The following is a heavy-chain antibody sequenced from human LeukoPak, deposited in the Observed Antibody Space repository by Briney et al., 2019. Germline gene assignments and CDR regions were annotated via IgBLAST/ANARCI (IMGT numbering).Heavy chain of an antibody. CDR3: ARDAVDTANAV. V-gene: IGHV3-74*01. J-gene: IGHJ6*02. Sequence: GGSLRLSCAASGFTFTTYWMHWVRQAPGKGLVWVSHINSDGSITSYADSVKGRFTISRDNAKNMLYLQMNSLRAEDTAVYYCARDAVDTANAVWGQGTTVTVSS. D-gene: IGHD5-18*01. CDR2: INSDGSIT. CDR1: GFTFTTYW.